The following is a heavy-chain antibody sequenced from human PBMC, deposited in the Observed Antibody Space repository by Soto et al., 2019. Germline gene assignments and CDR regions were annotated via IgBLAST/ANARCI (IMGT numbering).Heavy chain of an antibody. CDR1: GYTFSNYV. Sequence: ASVKVSCKASGYTFSNYVMHWVRQAPGQRLEWMGWINAGNGNRDYSQKFQGRVTMTRDTSTSTVYMELSSLRSEDTAVYYCARDIVVVVAASADAFDIWGQGTMVTVSS. CDR3: ARDIVVVVAASADAFDI. CDR2: INAGNGNR. J-gene: IGHJ3*02. D-gene: IGHD2-15*01. V-gene: IGHV1-3*01.